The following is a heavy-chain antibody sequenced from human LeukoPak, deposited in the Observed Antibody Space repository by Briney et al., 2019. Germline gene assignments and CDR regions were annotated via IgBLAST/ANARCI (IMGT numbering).Heavy chain of an antibody. J-gene: IGHJ6*03. CDR3: AKAGLPDYGDYGRYYYYYMDV. CDR1: GFTFSSYA. D-gene: IGHD4-17*01. CDR2: ISGSGGST. Sequence: GGSLRLSCAASGFTFSSYAMSWVRQAPGKGLEWVSAISGSGGSTYYADSVKGRFTISRDNSKNTLYLQMNSLRAEDTAVYYCAKAGLPDYGDYGRYYYYYMDVWGKGTTVTISS. V-gene: IGHV3-23*01.